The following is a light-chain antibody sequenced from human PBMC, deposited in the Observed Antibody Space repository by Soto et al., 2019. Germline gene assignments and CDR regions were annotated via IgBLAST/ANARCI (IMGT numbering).Light chain of an antibody. CDR2: DAS. CDR1: QTVRNNY. Sequence: EFVFTQSPGTLSLSPGERATLSCRASQTVRNNYLAWYQQKPGQAPRLLIHDASSRATGIPDRFSGGGSGTDFTLTISRLEPEDFAVYYCQQFSSYPLTFGGGTKVDIK. CDR3: QQFSSYPLT. V-gene: IGKV3-20*01. J-gene: IGKJ4*01.